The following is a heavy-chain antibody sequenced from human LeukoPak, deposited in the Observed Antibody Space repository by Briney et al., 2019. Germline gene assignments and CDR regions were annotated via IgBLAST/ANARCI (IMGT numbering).Heavy chain of an antibody. J-gene: IGHJ4*02. CDR3: VRDSGTYRPIDY. CDR1: AFSLNAYN. Sequence: PGGSLRLSCAASAFSLNAYNMNWVRQAPGKGLEWVSSISYTGTYIYYADSVKGRFTISRDNAQNSLYLQLNSLRAEDTVIYYCVRDSGTYRPIDYWGQGTLVTVSS. D-gene: IGHD1-26*01. V-gene: IGHV3-21*04. CDR2: ISYTGTYI.